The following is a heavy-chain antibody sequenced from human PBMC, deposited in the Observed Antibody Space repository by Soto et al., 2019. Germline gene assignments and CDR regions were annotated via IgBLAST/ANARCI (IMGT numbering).Heavy chain of an antibody. J-gene: IGHJ6*02. Sequence: QVHLVDSGGGVVQPGRSLRLSCAASGFLFNTYAMHWVRQAPGKGLEWVAVMSHDGRNTYYSDSVKGRFSISRDNSKNTLYLQMNNLRIEDTAVYYCARPGSGYDVLTGQYFYYYHAMDVWGQGTTVTVSS. CDR1: GFLFNTYA. V-gene: IGHV3-30*04. CDR2: MSHDGRNT. CDR3: ARPGSGYDVLTGQYFYYYHAMDV. D-gene: IGHD3-9*01.